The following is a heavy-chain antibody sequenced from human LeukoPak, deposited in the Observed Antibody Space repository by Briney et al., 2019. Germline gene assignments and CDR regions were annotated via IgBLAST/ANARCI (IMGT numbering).Heavy chain of an antibody. CDR1: GGSISSYY. D-gene: IGHD6-19*01. Sequence: SETLSLTCTVSGGSISSYYWSWIRQPPGKGLEWIGYIYYSGSTNYNPSLKSRVTISVDTSKNQFSLKLSSVTAADTAVYYCARMAVAGTDAFDIWGQGTMVTVSS. V-gene: IGHV4-59*01. CDR2: IYYSGST. CDR3: ARMAVAGTDAFDI. J-gene: IGHJ3*02.